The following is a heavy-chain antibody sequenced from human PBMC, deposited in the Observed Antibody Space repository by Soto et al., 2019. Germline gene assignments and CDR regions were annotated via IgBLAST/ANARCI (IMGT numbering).Heavy chain of an antibody. V-gene: IGHV4-30-4*01. CDR2: IYYSGST. Sequence: QVQLQESGPGLVKPSQTLSLTCTVSGGSISSGDYYWSWIRQPPGKGLEWIGYIYYSGSTYYNPCLKSTVTLSVDTSMTQFSLKLSSVAAADTAVYDCARDNPYTVAPRLAGAFDIWGQGTMVTVSS. D-gene: IGHD3-16*01. CDR3: ARDNPYTVAPRLAGAFDI. CDR1: GGSISSGDYY. J-gene: IGHJ3*02.